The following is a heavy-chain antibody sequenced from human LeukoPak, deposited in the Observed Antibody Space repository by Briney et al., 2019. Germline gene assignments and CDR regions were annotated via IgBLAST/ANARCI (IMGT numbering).Heavy chain of an antibody. CDR3: ARGEYGGNSIDY. V-gene: IGHV4-34*01. D-gene: IGHD4-23*01. Sequence: SETLSLTCAVYGGSFSGYYWSWIRQPPGKGLEWIGEINHSGSTNYNPSLKSRVTISVDTSKNQFSLKLSSVTAADTAVYYCARGEYGGNSIDYWGQGTLVTVSS. CDR2: INHSGST. CDR1: GGSFSGYY. J-gene: IGHJ4*02.